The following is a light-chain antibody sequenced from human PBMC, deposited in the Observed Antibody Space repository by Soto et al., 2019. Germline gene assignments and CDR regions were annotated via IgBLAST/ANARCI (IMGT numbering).Light chain of an antibody. CDR2: GAS. CDR1: QNVRTF. J-gene: IGKJ1*01. Sequence: EVVLTQSPATLSLSPGERATLSCRASQNVRTFLDWYQQKPGQPPRLLIYGASNRATGIPARFSGSGSGTDFTLTISSLEPEDFEVYYCQQHSHWPPWTFGQGTRVEIQ. CDR3: QQHSHWPPWT. V-gene: IGKV3-11*01.